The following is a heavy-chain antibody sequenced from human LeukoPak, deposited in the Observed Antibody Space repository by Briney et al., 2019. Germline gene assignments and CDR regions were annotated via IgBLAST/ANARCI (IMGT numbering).Heavy chain of an antibody. CDR2: INGRGDST. CDR3: AKDGPHPKIAAKKYFDY. D-gene: IGHD6-25*01. CDR1: GFTFSSYA. J-gene: IGHJ4*02. Sequence: PGGSLRLSCAASGFTFSSYAMSWVRQAPGKGLEWVSGINGRGDSTYYADSVKGRFTISRDNSKNTLYLQMNSLRAEDTAVYYCAKDGPHPKIAAKKYFDYWGQGTLVTVSS. V-gene: IGHV3-23*01.